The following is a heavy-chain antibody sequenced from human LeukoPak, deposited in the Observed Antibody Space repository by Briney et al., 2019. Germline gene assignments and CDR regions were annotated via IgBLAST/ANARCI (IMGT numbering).Heavy chain of an antibody. V-gene: IGHV3-15*01. J-gene: IGHJ4*02. CDR1: GFTFRNVW. CDR3: CTATSLVY. Sequence: GGTLRLSCAASGFTFRNVWMNWVRQAPGKGLDWVGRMKSKSDSGTRIYAAAVIGGFTISRNDSENIESLQMNSLKTEVTALYYCCTATSLVYWGQGALVTV. CDR2: MKSKSDSGTR.